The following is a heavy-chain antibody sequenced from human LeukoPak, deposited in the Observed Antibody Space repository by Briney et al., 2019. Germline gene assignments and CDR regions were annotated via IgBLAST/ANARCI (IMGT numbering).Heavy chain of an antibody. J-gene: IGHJ4*02. V-gene: IGHV3-30*18. Sequence: GGSLRLSCAASGFAFSYYGMHWVRHAPGKGLEWVAVISHDGSNIHYGDSVKGRFTISRDNSKNTVYLQMNSLRAEDTAVYYCAKDASVVVPAAIFDYWGQGTLVTVSS. CDR1: GFAFSYYG. CDR2: ISHDGSNI. CDR3: AKDASVVVPAAIFDY. D-gene: IGHD2-2*02.